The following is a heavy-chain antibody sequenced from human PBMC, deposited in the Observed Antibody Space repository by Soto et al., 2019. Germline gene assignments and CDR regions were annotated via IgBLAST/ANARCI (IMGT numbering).Heavy chain of an antibody. J-gene: IGHJ4*02. Sequence: QVQLVQSGAEVKKPGSSVKVSCKASGGTFSSYAISWVRQAPGQGLEWMGGIIPTFGTANYAQKFQDRVTITADDSTSKAYMELGSLRSEDTAEYYGATDQGDGYNGACDYWGQGTLVTVSS. CDR3: ATDQGDGYNGACDY. CDR1: GGTFSSYA. D-gene: IGHD5-12*01. CDR2: IIPTFGTA. V-gene: IGHV1-69*01.